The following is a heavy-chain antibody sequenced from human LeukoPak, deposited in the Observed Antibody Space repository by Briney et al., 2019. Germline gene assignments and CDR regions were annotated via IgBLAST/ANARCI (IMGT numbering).Heavy chain of an antibody. Sequence: EASVKVSCKVSGYTLTELSMHWVRQAPGKGLEWMGGFDPEDGETIYAQKFQGRVTMTEDTSADTAYMELSSLRSEDTAVYYCAAGPLHCSSTSCYRNYYYYMDVWGKGTTVTVSS. V-gene: IGHV1-24*01. CDR3: AAGPLHCSSTSCYRNYYYYMDV. CDR2: FDPEDGET. CDR1: GYTLTELS. J-gene: IGHJ6*03. D-gene: IGHD2-2*02.